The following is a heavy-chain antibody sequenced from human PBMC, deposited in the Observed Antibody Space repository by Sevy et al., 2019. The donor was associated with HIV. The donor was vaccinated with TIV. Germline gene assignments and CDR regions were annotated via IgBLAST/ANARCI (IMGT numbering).Heavy chain of an antibody. D-gene: IGHD6-13*01. Sequence: ASVKVSCKASGYTFTGYYMHWVRQAPGQGLEWMGRINPNSGGTNYAQKFQGRVTMTRDTSISTAYMELGRLRSDDTAVYYCARGIAAAGGNAFDIWGQGTMVTVSS. V-gene: IGHV1-2*06. J-gene: IGHJ3*02. CDR3: ARGIAAAGGNAFDI. CDR2: INPNSGGT. CDR1: GYTFTGYY.